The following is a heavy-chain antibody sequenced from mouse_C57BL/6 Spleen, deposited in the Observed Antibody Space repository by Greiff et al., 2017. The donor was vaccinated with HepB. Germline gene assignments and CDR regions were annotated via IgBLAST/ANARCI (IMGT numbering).Heavy chain of an antibody. CDR1: GYSITSGYY. D-gene: IGHD1-1*01. J-gene: IGHJ2*01. Sequence: EVKLMESGPGLVKPSQSLSLTCSVTGYSITSGYYWNWIRQFPGNKLEWMGYISYDGSNNYNPSLKNRISITRDTSKNQFFLKLNSVTTEDTATYYCARADFAFITGYWGQGTTLTVSS. CDR2: ISYDGSN. CDR3: ARADFAFITGY. V-gene: IGHV3-6*01.